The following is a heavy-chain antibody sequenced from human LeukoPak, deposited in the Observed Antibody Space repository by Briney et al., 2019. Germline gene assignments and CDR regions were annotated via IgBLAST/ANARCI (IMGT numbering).Heavy chain of an antibody. CDR1: GFTFSRYS. V-gene: IGHV3-21*01. CDR3: ARDAQWLVPEGYFYYMDV. J-gene: IGHJ6*03. D-gene: IGHD6-19*01. Sequence: SGGSLRLSCAGSGFTFSRYSMNWFRQAPGKGLERVSSISSGSTNIFYADSVKGRFTISRDNAKNSLYLQMNSLGAEDTAVYYCARDAQWLVPEGYFYYMDVWGKGTTVTVSS. CDR2: ISSGSTNI.